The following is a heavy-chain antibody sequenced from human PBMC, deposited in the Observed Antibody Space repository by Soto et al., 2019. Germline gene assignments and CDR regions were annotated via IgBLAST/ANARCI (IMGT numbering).Heavy chain of an antibody. V-gene: IGHV1-69*01. D-gene: IGHD5-18*01. CDR1: GGTFSSYA. Sequence: QVQLVQSGAEVQKPGSSVKVSCKASGGTFSSYAISWVRQAPGQGLEWMGGIIPIFGTANYAQKFQGRVTITADESTSTAYMELSSLRSEDTAVYYCAREDTAMVSLYYYYGMDVWGQGTTVTVSS. J-gene: IGHJ6*02. CDR2: IIPIFGTA. CDR3: AREDTAMVSLYYYYGMDV.